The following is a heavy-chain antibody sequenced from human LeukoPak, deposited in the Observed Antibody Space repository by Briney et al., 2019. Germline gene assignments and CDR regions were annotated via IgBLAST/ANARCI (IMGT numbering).Heavy chain of an antibody. CDR2: ISYDGSNK. D-gene: IGHD2-15*01. CDR1: GFTFSSYV. Sequence: GGSLRLSCAASGFTFSSYVMPWVRQAPGKGLEWVAVISYDGSNKYYADSVKGRFTISRDNSKNTLYLQMNSLRAEDTAVYYCAKRRKVGAIKRRAYHGMDVWGQGTTVTVSS. J-gene: IGHJ6*02. V-gene: IGHV3-30*18. CDR3: AKRRKVGAIKRRAYHGMDV.